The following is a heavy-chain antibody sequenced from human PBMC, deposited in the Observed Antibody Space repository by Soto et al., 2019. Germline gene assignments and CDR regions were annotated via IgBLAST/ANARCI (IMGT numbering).Heavy chain of an antibody. CDR1: GFTFSSYV. CDR3: GKGDWYFHL. Sequence: EVQLLESGGGLVQPGGSLRLSCAASGFTFSSYVMSWVRQAPGKGLEWVSAISGSGGSTYYAASVKGRFTISRDSSKNTLFLQMNSLRAGDTAVYYCGKGDWYFHLWGRGTLVTVSS. J-gene: IGHJ2*01. V-gene: IGHV3-23*01. CDR2: ISGSGGST.